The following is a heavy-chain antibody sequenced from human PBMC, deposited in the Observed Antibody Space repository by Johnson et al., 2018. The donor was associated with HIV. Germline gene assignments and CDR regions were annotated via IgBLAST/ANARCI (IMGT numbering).Heavy chain of an antibody. CDR3: AKDRGRTFWGGVDAFDI. D-gene: IGHD3-3*01. J-gene: IGHJ3*02. V-gene: IGHV3-30*04. Sequence: VQLVESGGGVVQPGGSLRLSCAASGFTFSSFAMHWVRQAPGKGLEWVAVISYDGSNKYYADSVKGRFTISRDNSKNTLYLQMNSLRAEDTAVYYCAKDRGRTFWGGVDAFDIWGQGTMVTVSS. CDR1: GFTFSSFA. CDR2: ISYDGSNK.